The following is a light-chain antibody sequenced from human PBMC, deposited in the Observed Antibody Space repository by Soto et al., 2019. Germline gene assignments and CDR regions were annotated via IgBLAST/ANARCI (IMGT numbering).Light chain of an antibody. V-gene: IGLV2-8*01. CDR3: CSYAGTYYV. CDR2: EIN. J-gene: IGLJ1*01. CDR1: NSDVGGYKY. Sequence: QSVLSQPASAAGFPGRSVTITSPGTNSDVGGYKYVSWYQQHPGKAPKIMIYEINKWSSGVPDRFWGSKSGNTASLTISGLQAEDEAEYYCCSYAGTYYVFGTVTKVTVL.